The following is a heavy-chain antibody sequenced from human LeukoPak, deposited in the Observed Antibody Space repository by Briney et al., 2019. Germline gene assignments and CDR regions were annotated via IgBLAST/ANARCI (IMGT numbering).Heavy chain of an antibody. V-gene: IGHV3-30*18. J-gene: IGHJ3*02. CDR2: MSYDGSVK. D-gene: IGHD3-10*01. CDR1: GFTFSTYD. Sequence: GGSLRLSCAASGFTFSTYDMHWVRQAPGKGLEWVAIMSYDGSVKYYADSVKGRFTISRDNSKNTLYLQMNSLRAEDTAVYYCAKDFGEAAFDIWGQGTMVTVSS. CDR3: AKDFGEAAFDI.